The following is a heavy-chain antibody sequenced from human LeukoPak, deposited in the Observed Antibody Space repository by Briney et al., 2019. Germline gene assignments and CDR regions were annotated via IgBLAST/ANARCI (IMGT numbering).Heavy chain of an antibody. CDR2: IRSKEYGGTT. Sequence: GGSLRLSCTTSGFRFGDYAMSWVRQAPGKGLEWVGFIRSKEYGGTTEYAASVKGRFTISRDASKSIAYLQMDSLKTEDTGVYYCRAVAMTYVDYWGQGTLVAVSS. CDR3: RAVAMTYVDY. D-gene: IGHD6-19*01. CDR1: GFRFGDYA. J-gene: IGHJ4*02. V-gene: IGHV3-49*04.